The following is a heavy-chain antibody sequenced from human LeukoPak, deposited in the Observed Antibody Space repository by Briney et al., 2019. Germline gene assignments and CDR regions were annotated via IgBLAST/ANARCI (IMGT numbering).Heavy chain of an antibody. CDR2: ISSSGSTI. CDR1: GFTFSDYY. CDR3: ARLVSSGLSTKN. J-gene: IGHJ4*02. D-gene: IGHD3-22*01. V-gene: IGHV3-11*01. Sequence: GGSLRLSCAASGFTFSDYYMSWIRQAPGKGLEWVSYISSSGSTIYCADSVKGRFTISRDNAKNSLYLQMNSLRAEDTAVYYCARLVSSGLSTKNWGQGTLVTVSS.